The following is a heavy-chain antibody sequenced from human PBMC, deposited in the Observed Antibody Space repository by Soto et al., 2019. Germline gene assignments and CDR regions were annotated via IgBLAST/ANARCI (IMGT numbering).Heavy chain of an antibody. V-gene: IGHV3-30*18. CDR2: ISYDGSNK. J-gene: IGHJ6*02. D-gene: IGHD2-8*01. Sequence: QVQLVESGGGVVPPGRSLILSCAASGFNFSRYGMHWVRQAPGKGLEWVAVISYDGSNKYYADSVKGRFTISRDNSKNTLYLQMNSLRAEDTAVYYCAKDRLVYAIKGYYGMDVWCQGTTVTVSS. CDR3: AKDRLVYAIKGYYGMDV. CDR1: GFNFSRYG.